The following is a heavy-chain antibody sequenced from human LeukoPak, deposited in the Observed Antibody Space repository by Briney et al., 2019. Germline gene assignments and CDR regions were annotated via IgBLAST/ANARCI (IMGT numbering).Heavy chain of an antibody. J-gene: IGHJ4*02. CDR1: GLTFISYA. CDR3: AKLDTGDY. V-gene: IGHV3-23*01. Sequence: GGALRLSCAGSGLTFISYAMSWVRQAGGGGLEWVSAISGSGGSTYYADSVKGRFTISRDNSKNTLYLQMNSLRAEDTAVYYCAKLDTGDYWGQGTLVTVSS. CDR2: ISGSGGST. D-gene: IGHD3-10*01.